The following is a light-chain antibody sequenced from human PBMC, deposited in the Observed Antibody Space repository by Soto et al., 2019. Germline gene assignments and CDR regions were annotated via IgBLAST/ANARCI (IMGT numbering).Light chain of an antibody. CDR3: LHYNNGPR. CDR2: GAS. V-gene: IGKV3-15*01. J-gene: IGKJ1*01. Sequence: SQSAGTLSLSPGERATLSCRASQSVSSYLAWYQLKPGQAPRLLIYGASRRATGVPARFSGSGSGTEFTLTISSLQSEDFAVYYCLHYNNGPRFGQGTKV. CDR1: QSVSSY.